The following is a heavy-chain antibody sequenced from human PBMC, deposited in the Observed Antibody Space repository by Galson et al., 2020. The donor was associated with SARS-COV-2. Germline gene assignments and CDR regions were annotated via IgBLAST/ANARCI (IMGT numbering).Heavy chain of an antibody. V-gene: IGHV1-46*03. CDR2: INPGADSP. D-gene: IGHD1-26*01. J-gene: IGHJ4*02. CDR1: GYTFTSYY. CDR3: ARGGAIVLAAFDY. Sequence: ASVKVSCKASGYTFTSYYIHWVRPAPGQGLEWMGIINPGADSPIYAQNFQDRVIMTRDAATSTVYMELSSLRSEDTAVYYCARGGAIVLAAFDYWGQGTLVTVSS.